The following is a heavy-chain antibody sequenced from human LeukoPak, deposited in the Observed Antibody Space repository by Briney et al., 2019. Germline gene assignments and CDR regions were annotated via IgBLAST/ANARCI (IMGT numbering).Heavy chain of an antibody. CDR1: GFTFSDYF. D-gene: IGHD6-13*01. J-gene: IGHJ4*02. CDR2: ISGRGNTI. V-gene: IGHV3-11*04. Sequence: GGSLRLSCAASGFTFSDYFMSWIRQAPGKGLEWVSYISGRGNTIYYADSVRGRFTISRDNAKNSLYLQMNSLRAEDTAVYYCARGTRAAAGTLDYWGQGTLVTVSS. CDR3: ARGTRAAAGTLDY.